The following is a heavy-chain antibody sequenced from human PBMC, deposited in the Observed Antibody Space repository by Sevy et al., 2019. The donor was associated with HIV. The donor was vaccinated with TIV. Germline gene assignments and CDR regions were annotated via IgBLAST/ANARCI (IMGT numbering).Heavy chain of an antibody. CDR3: ARDGGTMTTPGSFDI. J-gene: IGHJ3*02. D-gene: IGHD4-17*01. CDR2: IYQTGNT. V-gene: IGHV4-30-2*01. CDR1: GFSISSGAYS. Sequence: SETLSLTCAVSGFSISSGAYSWNWIRQPPGKGLEWIGYIYQTGNTYYNPSLKSRITISLDRSKNQFSLRLSSVTAADTAVYFCARDGGTMTTPGSFDIWGQGTMVTVSS.